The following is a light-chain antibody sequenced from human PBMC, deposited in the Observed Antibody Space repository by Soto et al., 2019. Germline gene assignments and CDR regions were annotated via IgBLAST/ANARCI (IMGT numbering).Light chain of an antibody. V-gene: IGKV3-15*01. J-gene: IGKJ1*01. CDR3: QQYNSWRT. CDR1: QSVSSN. CDR2: GAS. Sequence: EIVMTQSPATLSVSPGERATLSCRASQSVSSNLAWYQQKAGQPPRLLIHGASTRATGTPARFSGSGSGTEFTLTIHSLQSEDSAVYYCQQYNSWRTFGQGTEVDIK.